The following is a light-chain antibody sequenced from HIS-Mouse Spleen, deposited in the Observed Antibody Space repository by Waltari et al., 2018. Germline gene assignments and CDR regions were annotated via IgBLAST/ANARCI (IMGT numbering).Light chain of an antibody. CDR2: DVS. J-gene: IGLJ2*01. CDR3: SSYTSSSIYVV. V-gene: IGLV2-14*03. Sequence: QSALTQPASVSGSPGQSITIRCPGTSSDVGGYNYVSWYQQHPGKAPKLMIYDVSNRPSGVSNRFSGSKSGNTASLTISGLQAEDEADYYCSSYTSSSIYVVFGGGTKLTVL. CDR1: SSDVGGYNY.